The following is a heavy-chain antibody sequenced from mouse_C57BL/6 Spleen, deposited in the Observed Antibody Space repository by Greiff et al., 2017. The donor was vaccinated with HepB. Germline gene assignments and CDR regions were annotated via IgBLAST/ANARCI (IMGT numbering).Heavy chain of an antibody. CDR2: IDPSDSYT. Sequence: VQLQQSGAELVKPGASVKLSCKASGYTFTSYWMQWVKQRPGQGLEWIGEIDPSDSYTNYNQKFKGKATLTVDTSSITAYMQLSSLTSEDSAVYYSARGPYYSNLPYAMDYWGQGTSVTVSS. J-gene: IGHJ4*01. V-gene: IGHV1-50*01. D-gene: IGHD2-5*01. CDR1: GYTFTSYW. CDR3: ARGPYYSNLPYAMDY.